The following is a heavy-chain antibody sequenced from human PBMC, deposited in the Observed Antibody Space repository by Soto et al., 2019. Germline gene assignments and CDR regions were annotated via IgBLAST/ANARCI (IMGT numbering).Heavy chain of an antibody. CDR2: IDPSDSYT. J-gene: IGHJ6*02. CDR3: ASSVRDFWSGNYGMDV. D-gene: IGHD3-3*01. CDR1: GYSFTSYW. V-gene: IGHV5-10-1*01. Sequence: RESLKISCKGSGYSFTSYWISWVRQMPGKGLEWMGRIDPSDSYTNYSPSFQGHVTISADKSISTAYLQWSSLKASDTAMYYCASSVRDFWSGNYGMDVWGQGTTVTVSS.